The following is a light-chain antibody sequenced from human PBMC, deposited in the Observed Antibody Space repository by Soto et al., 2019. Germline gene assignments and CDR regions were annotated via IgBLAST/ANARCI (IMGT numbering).Light chain of an antibody. CDR1: QSVSSNY. V-gene: IGKV3-20*01. CDR2: GAS. Sequence: DMVLTQSPGTLSLSPGERATLSCRASQSVSSNYLAWYQHKPGQAPRLLIYGASSRATGIPDRFSGSGSGTDFTLTISSLQPDDFATYYCQQYNSYSPLTFGGGTKVDIK. CDR3: QQYNSYSPLT. J-gene: IGKJ4*01.